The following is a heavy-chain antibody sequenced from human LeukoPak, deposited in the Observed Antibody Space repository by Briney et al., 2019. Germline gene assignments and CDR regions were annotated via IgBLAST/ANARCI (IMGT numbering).Heavy chain of an antibody. Sequence: PGRSLRLSCAASGFTFRSYGIHWVRQAPGKGLEWVAVISYDGSNKNYAVSVRGRFTISRDNSKNTLFLQMNSLRAEDTAVYYCAKDRGAVAGVMDVWGKGTTVTVSS. D-gene: IGHD6-19*01. V-gene: IGHV3-30*18. J-gene: IGHJ6*03. CDR3: AKDRGAVAGVMDV. CDR1: GFTFRSYG. CDR2: ISYDGSNK.